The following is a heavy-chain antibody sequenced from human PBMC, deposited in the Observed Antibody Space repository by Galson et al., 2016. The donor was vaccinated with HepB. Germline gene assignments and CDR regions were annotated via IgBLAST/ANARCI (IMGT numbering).Heavy chain of an antibody. Sequence: SLRLSCAASGFTFRSYTMNWVRQAPGKGLEWISSISSVIGDIYYADSVRGRFTISRDNANNSLHLEMHSLRAEDTAVYYCTRANHYYVPRGQGTLVTVSS. J-gene: IGHJ5*02. CDR1: GFTFRSYT. CDR2: ISSVIGDI. D-gene: IGHD3-22*01. CDR3: TRANHYYVP. V-gene: IGHV3-21*01.